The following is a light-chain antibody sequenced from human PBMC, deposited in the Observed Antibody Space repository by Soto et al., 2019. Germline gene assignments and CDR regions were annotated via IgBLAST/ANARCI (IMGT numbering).Light chain of an antibody. CDR2: DTF. Sequence: EILLTQSPATLSLSPGESATLSCRASQNIDSYLHWYQQKPGQSPRLVIYDTFNRTTGVPVRFRGVGAGTDFTLTIRDLEPEDFAFYYCQQRKSWPITFGTGTRVE. CDR1: QNIDSY. CDR3: QQRKSWPIT. V-gene: IGKV3-11*01. J-gene: IGKJ4*01.